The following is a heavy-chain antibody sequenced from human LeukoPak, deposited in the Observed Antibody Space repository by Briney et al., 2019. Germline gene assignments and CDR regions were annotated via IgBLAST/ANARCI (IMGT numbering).Heavy chain of an antibody. CDR1: GFNFRDAA. CDR3: AKDIQLST. Sequence: GGSLRLSCAASGFNFRDAAMTWVRQAPGKGLEWVALISFSGDNSYYADSVKGRFSVSRDNSENTLSLQMNSLKVEDTARYYCAKDIQLSTWGLGTMVTVSS. D-gene: IGHD5-24*01. CDR2: ISFSGDNS. V-gene: IGHV3-23*01. J-gene: IGHJ3*01.